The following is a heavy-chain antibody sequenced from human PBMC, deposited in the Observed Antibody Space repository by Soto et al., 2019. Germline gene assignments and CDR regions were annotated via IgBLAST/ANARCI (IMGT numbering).Heavy chain of an antibody. Sequence: QITLKESGPTLVKPTQTLTPTCTFSGFSLTTRGVGVGWIRQPPGKALEWLALIYWDDDEGYSPSLKSRLTITKDTSKNQVVLTMTYMDPVDTATYYCAHRPRGYSYHFDYWGQGTLVTVSS. CDR2: IYWDDDE. CDR3: AHRPRGYSYHFDY. J-gene: IGHJ4*02. CDR1: GFSLTTRGVG. D-gene: IGHD5-18*01. V-gene: IGHV2-5*02.